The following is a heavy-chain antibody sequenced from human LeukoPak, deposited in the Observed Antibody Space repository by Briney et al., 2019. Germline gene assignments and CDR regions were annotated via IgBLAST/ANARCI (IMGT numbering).Heavy chain of an antibody. D-gene: IGHD2-15*01. CDR3: ARGRQNCSGGSCHQRRFDY. V-gene: IGHV4-59*01. CDR1: GGSINPYY. CDR2: IFYNGNS. J-gene: IGHJ4*02. Sequence: SETLSLTCTVSGGSINPYYWSWIRQPPGKGLEWIGYIFYNGNSNYNPSLESRVTTSVDTSKNQFSLRLSSVTAADTAVYYCARGRQNCSGGSCHQRRFDYWGQGALVTVSS.